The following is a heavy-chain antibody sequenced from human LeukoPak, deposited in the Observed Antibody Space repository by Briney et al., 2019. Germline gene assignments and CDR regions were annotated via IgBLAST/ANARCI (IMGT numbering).Heavy chain of an antibody. CDR1: GGSFRGYY. D-gene: IGHD6-6*01. CDR2: INHSGST. Sequence: SETLSLTCAVYGGSFRGYYWSWFRQPPGKGLEWIGEINHSGSTNYNPSLKSRVTISVDTSKNQFSLKLSSVTAADTAVYYCARGLRGSSIAAPYYYYYYMDVWGKGTTVTVSS. CDR3: ARGLRGSSIAAPYYYYYYMDV. V-gene: IGHV4-34*01. J-gene: IGHJ6*03.